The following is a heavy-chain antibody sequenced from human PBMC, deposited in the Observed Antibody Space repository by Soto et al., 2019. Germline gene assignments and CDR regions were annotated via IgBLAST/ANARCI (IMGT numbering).Heavy chain of an antibody. CDR1: GYTFTSYD. D-gene: IGHD5-18*01. Sequence: QVQLVQSGAEVKKPGASVKVSCKASGYTFTSYDINWVRQATGQGLEWMGWMNPNSGNTACAQKLQGRVRMTRNTSISTAYMELSSLRSEHTAVYYCARESSYGLVYWGQGTLVTVSS. CDR3: ARESSYGLVY. J-gene: IGHJ4*02. V-gene: IGHV1-8*01. CDR2: MNPNSGNT.